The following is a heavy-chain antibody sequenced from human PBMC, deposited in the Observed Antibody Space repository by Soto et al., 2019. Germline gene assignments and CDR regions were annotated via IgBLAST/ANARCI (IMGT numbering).Heavy chain of an antibody. CDR2: IWYDGSNK. Sequence: GGSLRLSCAASGSTFSSYGMHWVRQAPGKGLEWVAVIWYDGSNKYYADSVKGRFTISRDNSKNTLYLQMNSLRAEDTAVYYCARKAYNWNYVGHYYGMDVWGQGTTVTVSS. CDR3: ARKAYNWNYVGHYYGMDV. J-gene: IGHJ6*02. CDR1: GSTFSSYG. V-gene: IGHV3-33*01. D-gene: IGHD1-7*01.